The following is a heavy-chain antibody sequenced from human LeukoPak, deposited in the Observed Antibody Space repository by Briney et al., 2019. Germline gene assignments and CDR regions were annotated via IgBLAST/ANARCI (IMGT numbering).Heavy chain of an antibody. CDR3: ARGATDYYDFWSGYPHFDY. V-gene: IGHV4-4*07. D-gene: IGHD3-3*01. Sequence: SSETLSLTCTVSGGSISSYYWSWIRQPAGKGLEWIGRIYTSGSTNYNPSLKSRVTMSVDTSKNQFSLKLSSVTAADTAVYYCARGATDYYDFWSGYPHFDYWGQGTLVTVSS. CDR2: IYTSGST. J-gene: IGHJ4*02. CDR1: GGSISSYY.